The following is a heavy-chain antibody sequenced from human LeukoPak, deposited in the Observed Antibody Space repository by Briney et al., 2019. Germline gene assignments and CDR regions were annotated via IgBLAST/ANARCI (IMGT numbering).Heavy chain of an antibody. J-gene: IGHJ6*03. CDR1: GGSFSGYY. CDR2: INHSGST. V-gene: IGHV4-34*01. D-gene: IGHD3-22*01. CDR3: ARVKYDSSGYYIYYYYYYMDV. Sequence: SETLSLTCAVYGGSFSGYYWSWIRQPPGKGLEWIGEINHSGSTNYNPSLKRRVTISVDTSKNQFSLKLSSVTAADTAVYYCARVKYDSSGYYIYYYYYYMDVWGKGTTVTVSS.